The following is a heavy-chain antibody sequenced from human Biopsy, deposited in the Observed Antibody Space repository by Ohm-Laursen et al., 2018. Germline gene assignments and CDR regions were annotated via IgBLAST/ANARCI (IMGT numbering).Heavy chain of an antibody. Sequence: RLSCAASGFTFSNSGMHWVRQAPGKGLEWVAAISYDGSKTDYGDSVKGRLNISRDNSKNTLDLQMSSLRVEDTAVYFCAKDKGTFNFYYYGMDVWGQGTTVTVSS. J-gene: IGHJ6*02. CDR3: AKDKGTFNFYYYGMDV. CDR1: GFTFSNSG. V-gene: IGHV3-30*18. CDR2: ISYDGSKT. D-gene: IGHD2/OR15-2a*01.